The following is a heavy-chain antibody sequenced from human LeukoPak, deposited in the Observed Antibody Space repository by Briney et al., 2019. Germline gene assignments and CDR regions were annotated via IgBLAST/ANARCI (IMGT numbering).Heavy chain of an antibody. Sequence: GSLRLSCAASGFTFSSDDMSWVRQAPGKGREWVSSISSSSSYIYYADSVKGRFTISRDNAKNSLYLQMKRLRDEDTAVYYCAREPSNYGDHYFDYWGQGTLVTVSS. CDR1: GFTFSSDD. D-gene: IGHD4-17*01. CDR3: AREPSNYGDHYFDY. CDR2: ISSSSSYI. V-gene: IGHV3-21*01. J-gene: IGHJ4*02.